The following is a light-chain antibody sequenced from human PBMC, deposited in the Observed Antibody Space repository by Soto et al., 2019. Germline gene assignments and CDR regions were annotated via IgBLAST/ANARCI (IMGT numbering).Light chain of an antibody. V-gene: IGKV1-39*01. CDR3: LQTSSHPVA. CDR2: GAS. J-gene: IGKJ4*01. CDR1: QSIGGH. Sequence: DIHVTQSPSSLSASVGDRVTITCRASQSIGGHLNWYQQKPGSAPNLLISGASNLHGGVPSRFSGSGSGTDFTLTITSLQPEDFATYYCLQTSSHPVAFGGGTKVAIK.